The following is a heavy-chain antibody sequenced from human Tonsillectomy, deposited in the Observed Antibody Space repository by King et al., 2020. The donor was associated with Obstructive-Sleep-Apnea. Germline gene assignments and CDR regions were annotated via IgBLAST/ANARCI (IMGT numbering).Heavy chain of an antibody. D-gene: IGHD2-15*01. V-gene: IGHV4-39*07. CDR2: IYFIGST. J-gene: IGHJ2*01. CDR3: ARVGGDWYFDL. Sequence: QLQESGPGLVKPSETLSLPCTVSGGSITRSSYYWGWIRQPPGKGLGWIGSIYFIGSTYYNPSLKSRVTISVDTSKNQFSLRLCSVTAADTAVYYCARVGGDWYFDLWGRGTLVTVSS. CDR1: GGSITRSSYY.